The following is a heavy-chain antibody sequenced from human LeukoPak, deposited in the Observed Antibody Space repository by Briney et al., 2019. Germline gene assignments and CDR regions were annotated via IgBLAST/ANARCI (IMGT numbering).Heavy chain of an antibody. CDR1: DFVFSDYY. V-gene: IGHV3-11*01. CDR2: ISSSGNSI. D-gene: IGHD3-10*01. CDR3: AREMEGDYGSGTFFDL. Sequence: GGSLRFSCAASDFVFSDYYMSWVRQAAGKGLEWVSYISSSGNSIYYADSVKGRFTISRDNAKNSLYLQMNSLRAEDTAVYYCAREMEGDYGSGTFFDLWGQGNMVTASS. J-gene: IGHJ4*02.